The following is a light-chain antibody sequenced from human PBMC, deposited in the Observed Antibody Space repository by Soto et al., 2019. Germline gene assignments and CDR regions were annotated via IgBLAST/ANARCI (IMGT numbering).Light chain of an antibody. CDR1: QYVGTR. CDR2: YTS. J-gene: IGKJ1*01. Sequence: EIVLTQSPATLSSSPGETATLSCRASQYVGTRLAWYQHKPGQAPRLLIYYTSNRVTGIPARFSGSGSGTDFTLTIISLAPEDFAIYYCHQRQSWPRTFGQGTKVDI. CDR3: HQRQSWPRT. V-gene: IGKV3-11*01.